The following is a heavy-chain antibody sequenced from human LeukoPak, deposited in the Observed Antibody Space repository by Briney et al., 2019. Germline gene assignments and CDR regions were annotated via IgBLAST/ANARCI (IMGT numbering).Heavy chain of an antibody. J-gene: IGHJ4*02. D-gene: IGHD5-12*01. CDR1: GFTFSSYA. V-gene: IGHV3-23*01. CDR2: ISGSGGST. Sequence: GGSLRLSCAASGFTFSSYAMSWVRQAPGKGLEWVSAISGSGGSTYYADSVKGRFTISRDNSKNTLYLQMNSLRAEDTAVYYCAKRDIGYSGYEPFDYWGQGTLVTVPS. CDR3: AKRDIGYSGYEPFDY.